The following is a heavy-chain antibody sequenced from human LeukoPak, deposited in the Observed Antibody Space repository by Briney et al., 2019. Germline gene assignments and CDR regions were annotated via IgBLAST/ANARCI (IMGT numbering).Heavy chain of an antibody. CDR3: ARRYDFWSGYPPPLDY. CDR1: GGSISSGTYS. D-gene: IGHD3-3*01. J-gene: IGHJ4*02. Sequence: SETLSLTCAVSGGSISSGTYSWNWIRQPPGKGLEWIGQINPSRNTNYNPSLKSRVTISVDTSKKQFSLKLSSVTAADTAVYYCARRYDFWSGYPPPLDYWGQGTLVTVSS. CDR2: INPSRNT. V-gene: IGHV4-39*07.